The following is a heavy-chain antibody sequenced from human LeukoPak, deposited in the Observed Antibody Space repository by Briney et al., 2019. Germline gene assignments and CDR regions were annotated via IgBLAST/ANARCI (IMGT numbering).Heavy chain of an antibody. CDR1: GFTFSRYE. D-gene: IGHD2-15*01. CDR3: ARVGVVVAATGNLWFDP. V-gene: IGHV3-48*03. CDR2: ISSSGTTI. Sequence: GGSLRLSCAASGFTFSRYEMTWVRQAPGTRLEWVSYISSSGTTIYYADSVKGRFTISRENAKNSLYLQMNSLRAEDTAVYYCARVGVVVAATGNLWFDPWGQGTLVTVSS. J-gene: IGHJ5*02.